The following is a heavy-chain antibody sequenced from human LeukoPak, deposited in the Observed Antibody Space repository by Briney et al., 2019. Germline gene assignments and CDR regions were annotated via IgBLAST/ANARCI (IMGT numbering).Heavy chain of an antibody. V-gene: IGHV3-48*03. CDR3: ARESCSGGSCYLDY. D-gene: IGHD2-15*01. Sequence: QPGGSLRLSCAASGFTFSSYEMNWVRQAPGKGLEWVSYISSRGSTIYYADSVKGRFTISRDNAKNSLYLQMNSLRAEDTAVYYCARESCSGGSCYLDYWGQGTLVTVSS. CDR1: GFTFSSYE. CDR2: ISSRGSTI. J-gene: IGHJ4*02.